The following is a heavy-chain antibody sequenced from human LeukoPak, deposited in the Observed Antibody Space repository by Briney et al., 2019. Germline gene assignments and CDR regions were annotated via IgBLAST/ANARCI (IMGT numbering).Heavy chain of an antibody. V-gene: IGHV1-69*02. J-gene: IGHJ6*03. D-gene: IGHD3-3*01. Sequence: SVKVSCKASGYTFSSYTISWVRQAPGQGLEWMGRIIPILGIANYAQKFQGRVTITADKSTSTAYMELSSLRSEDTAVYYCARAKTYYDFWSGYYEPNYYYYYMDVWGKGTTVTVSS. CDR1: GYTFSSYT. CDR2: IIPILGIA. CDR3: ARAKTYYDFWSGYYEPNYYYYYMDV.